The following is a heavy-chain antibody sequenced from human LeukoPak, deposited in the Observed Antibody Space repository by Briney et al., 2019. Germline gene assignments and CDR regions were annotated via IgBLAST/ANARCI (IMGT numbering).Heavy chain of an antibody. J-gene: IGHJ5*02. D-gene: IGHD3-16*01. Sequence: SETLSLTCIVSGYSISSGCYWGWIRQPPGKGLEWIGSIYHSGSTHYNPSLKSRVTISVDTSKNQFSLKLSSVTAADTAVYYCARSVFDDYVWGSYQKNWFDPWGQGTLVTVSS. V-gene: IGHV4-38-2*02. CDR3: ARSVFDDYVWGSYQKNWFDP. CDR1: GYSISSGCY. CDR2: IYHSGST.